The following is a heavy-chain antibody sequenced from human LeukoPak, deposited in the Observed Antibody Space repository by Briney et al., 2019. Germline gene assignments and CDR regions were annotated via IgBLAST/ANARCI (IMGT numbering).Heavy chain of an antibody. CDR3: ARVVYSSGWRNIDY. CDR2: INWNGGST. CDR1: GFTFDDYG. D-gene: IGHD6-19*01. Sequence: GGSLGLSCAASGFTFDDYGMSWVRQAPGKGLEWVSGINWNGGSTGYADSVKGRFTISRDNAKNSLYLQMNSLRAEDTAVYYCARVVYSSGWRNIDYWGQGTLVTVSS. V-gene: IGHV3-20*04. J-gene: IGHJ4*02.